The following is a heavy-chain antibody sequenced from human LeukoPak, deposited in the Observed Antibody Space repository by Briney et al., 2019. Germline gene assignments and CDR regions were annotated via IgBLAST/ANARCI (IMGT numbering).Heavy chain of an antibody. CDR3: ARVDGVSLNPWYFDF. D-gene: IGHD4-17*01. CDR1: GYTFITYG. V-gene: IGHV1-18*01. CDR2: ISPHNGDT. Sequence: ASVKVSCKTSGYTFITYGISWVRQAPGQGLEWMGWISPHNGDTKYAQKFQDRVTMTTDIFTNTAYMELRSLRTDDTAVYYCARVDGVSLNPWYFDFWGRGTLVTVSP. J-gene: IGHJ2*01.